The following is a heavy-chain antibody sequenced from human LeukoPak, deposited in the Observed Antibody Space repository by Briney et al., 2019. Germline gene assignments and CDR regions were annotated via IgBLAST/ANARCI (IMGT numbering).Heavy chain of an antibody. V-gene: IGHV3-21*01. Sequence: PGGSLRLSCAASGFTFSSYSMNWIRQAPGKGLEWVSSLSSSSSYIDYADSVKGRFTISRDNAKNSLYLQMNSLRAEDTAVYYCARVQRIIAVAGSWFDPWGQGTLVTVSS. CDR2: LSSSSSYI. J-gene: IGHJ5*02. CDR1: GFTFSSYS. D-gene: IGHD6-19*01. CDR3: ARVQRIIAVAGSWFDP.